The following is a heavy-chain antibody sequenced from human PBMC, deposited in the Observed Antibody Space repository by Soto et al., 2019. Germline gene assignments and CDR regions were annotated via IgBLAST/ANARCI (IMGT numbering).Heavy chain of an antibody. Sequence: QVQLVQSGAEVKKPGSSVKVSCKASGGTFSSYAISWVRQAPGQGLEWMGGIIPIFGTANYAQKFQGRVTISADQATSTAYMELSSLRSEDTGVYYCARPIVATTRREDGMDVWGQGTTVTVSS. CDR2: IIPIFGTA. CDR3: ARPIVATTRREDGMDV. D-gene: IGHD5-12*01. CDR1: GGTFSSYA. V-gene: IGHV1-69*01. J-gene: IGHJ6*02.